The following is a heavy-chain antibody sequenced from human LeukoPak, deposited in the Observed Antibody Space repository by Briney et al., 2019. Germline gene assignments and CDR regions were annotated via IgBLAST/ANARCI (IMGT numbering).Heavy chain of an antibody. J-gene: IGHJ5*02. V-gene: IGHV3-21*01. D-gene: IGHD6-19*01. CDR1: GFTFRTYS. CDR3: ARDSSGWRGTNWFDP. CDR2: ISSSGDYK. Sequence: GGSLRLSCATSGFTFRTYSMNWVRQAPGKGLEWVSSISSSGDYKYYADSLKGRFTISRDNAKNSLYLQMNSLRAEDTAVYYCARDSSGWRGTNWFDPWGQGTLVTVSS.